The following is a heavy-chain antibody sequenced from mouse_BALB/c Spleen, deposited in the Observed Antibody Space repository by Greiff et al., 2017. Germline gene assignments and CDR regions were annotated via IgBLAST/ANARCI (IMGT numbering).Heavy chain of an antibody. Sequence: DVHLVESGGDLVKPGGSLKLSCAASGFTFSSYGMSWVRQTPDKRLEWVATISSGGSYTYYPDSVKGRFTISRDNAKNTLYLQMSSLKSEDTAMYYCARQGSPWYFDVWGAGTTVTVSS. CDR2: ISSGGSYT. J-gene: IGHJ1*01. D-gene: IGHD1-1*02. CDR1: GFTFSSYG. V-gene: IGHV5-6*01. CDR3: ARQGSPWYFDV.